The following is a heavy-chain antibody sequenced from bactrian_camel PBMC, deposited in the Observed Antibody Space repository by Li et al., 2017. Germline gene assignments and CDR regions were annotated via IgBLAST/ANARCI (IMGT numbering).Heavy chain of an antibody. J-gene: IGHJ4*01. D-gene: IGHD2*01. V-gene: IGHV3S55*01. CDR1: DLTFSFYY. CDR2: VSPDGSA. CDR3: AARICGTLSAYRDSLTSGY. Sequence: HVQLVESGGGSVQAGGSARLSCIASDLTFSFYYVAWFRQVPGKEREGVAVVSPDGSARYADSEKGRFTISQDNAKNTVYLQMNSLKPEDTAMYYCAARICGTLSAYRDSLTSGYWGQGTQVTVS.